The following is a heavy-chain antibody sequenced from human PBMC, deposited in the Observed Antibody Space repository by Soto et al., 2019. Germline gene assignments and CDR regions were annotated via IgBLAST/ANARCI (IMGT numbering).Heavy chain of an antibody. CDR2: INPNSGGT. Sequence: SVKVSCKASGYTFTGYYMHWVRQAPGQGLEWMGWINPNSGGTNYAQQFQGRVTMTRDTSISTAYMGLSRLRSDDTAVYYCARELPGIAAAGSPGRLGYGMDVWGQGTTVTVSS. CDR3: ARELPGIAAAGSPGRLGYGMDV. D-gene: IGHD6-13*01. J-gene: IGHJ6*02. V-gene: IGHV1-2*02. CDR1: GYTFTGYY.